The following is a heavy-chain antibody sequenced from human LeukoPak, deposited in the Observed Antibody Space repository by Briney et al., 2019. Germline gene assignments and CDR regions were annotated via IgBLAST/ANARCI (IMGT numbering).Heavy chain of an antibody. CDR1: GGSISSYH. D-gene: IGHD5-18*01. CDR3: ARDGLYGYGYSYFDY. V-gene: IGHV4-4*07. CDR2: VYTSGST. J-gene: IGHJ4*02. Sequence: PSETLSLTCTVSGGSISSYHWSWIRQPAGKGLEWIGRVYTSGSTNYNPSLKSRVTMSVDTSKEQLSLKLSSVTAADTAVYYCARDGLYGYGYSYFDYWGQGTLVTVSS.